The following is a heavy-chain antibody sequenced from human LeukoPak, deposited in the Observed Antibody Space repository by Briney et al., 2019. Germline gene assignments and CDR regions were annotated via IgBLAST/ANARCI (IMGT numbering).Heavy chain of an antibody. CDR3: ARVQTYYYDSSGLYSY. V-gene: IGHV3-21*01. CDR2: ISSSSSYI. Sequence: PGGSLRLSCAASGFTFSSYRMNWVRQAPGKGLEWVSSISSSSSYIYYADSVKGRFTISRDNAKNSLYLQMNSLRAEDTAVYYCARVQTYYYDSSGLYSYWGQGTLVTVSS. J-gene: IGHJ4*02. CDR1: GFTFSSYR. D-gene: IGHD3-22*01.